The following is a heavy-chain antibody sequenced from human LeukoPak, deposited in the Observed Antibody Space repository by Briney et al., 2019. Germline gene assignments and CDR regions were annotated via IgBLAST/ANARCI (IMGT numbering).Heavy chain of an antibody. CDR1: GFTFSNYA. V-gene: IGHV3-30-3*01. Sequence: GGSLRLSCAASGFTFSNYAMHWVRQAPGKGLEWVAVISYDGNNKYYADSVKGRFIISRDNSKNTLYLQMNSLRPEDTTVYYCARDPKGGFSYGWGALDIWGQGTMVTVSS. D-gene: IGHD5-18*01. CDR2: ISYDGNNK. J-gene: IGHJ3*02. CDR3: ARDPKGGFSYGWGALDI.